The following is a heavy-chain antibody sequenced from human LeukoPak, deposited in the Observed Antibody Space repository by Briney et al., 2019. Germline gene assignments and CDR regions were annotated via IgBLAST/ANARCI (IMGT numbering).Heavy chain of an antibody. CDR2: IYYSGST. CDR3: ARRRYYDSTGYLE. J-gene: IGHJ1*01. D-gene: IGHD3-22*01. V-gene: IGHV4-39*01. Sequence: SETLSVTCTNSGGFISSSSYYWGWIRQPPGKGLEWIGDIYYSGSTYYNPALKSRVSMSIDTSKNQFSLELRSVAAADTALYYCARRRYYDSTGYLEWGQGTLVTVTS. CDR1: GGFISSSSYY.